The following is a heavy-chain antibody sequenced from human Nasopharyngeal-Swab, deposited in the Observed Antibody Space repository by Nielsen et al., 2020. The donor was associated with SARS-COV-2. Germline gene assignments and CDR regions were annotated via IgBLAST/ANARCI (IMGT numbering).Heavy chain of an antibody. Sequence: ASVKVSCKASGYTLTSYGINWVRRAPGQGLEWMGWISDYNGQTHHVQTLQGRVTMTTDTSTSTVYMELRSLRSDDTAVYFCARDNYDSRGYPGDAFDLWGQGTMVTVSS. V-gene: IGHV1-18*01. CDR1: GYTLTSYG. CDR3: ARDNYDSRGYPGDAFDL. J-gene: IGHJ3*01. D-gene: IGHD3-22*01. CDR2: ISDYNGQT.